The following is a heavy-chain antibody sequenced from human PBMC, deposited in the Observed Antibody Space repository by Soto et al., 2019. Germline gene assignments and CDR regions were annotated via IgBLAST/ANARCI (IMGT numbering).Heavy chain of an antibody. CDR3: ARALSSSSSPCYFDY. V-gene: IGHV4-59*01. Sequence: SETLSLTCTVSGGSISSSYWSWIRQPPGKGLEWIGYISYSGSTNYNPSLKSRVTISLDTSKNQFSLKLSSVTAADTALYSCARALSSSSSPCYFDYCRQRTLVTVSS. J-gene: IGHJ4*02. CDR2: ISYSGST. CDR1: GGSISSSY. D-gene: IGHD6-13*01.